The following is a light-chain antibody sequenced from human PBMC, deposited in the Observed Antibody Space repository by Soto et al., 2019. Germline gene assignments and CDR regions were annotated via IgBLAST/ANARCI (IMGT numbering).Light chain of an antibody. V-gene: IGLV2-14*01. CDR3: CSYTTSNTRQIV. Sequence: QSVLTQPASVSGSPGQSITISCTGTSSNVDGYNYVSWYQQHPGKAPKFVIYDVSNRPSGVSNRFSGSKSGNTASLPISGLQAEDEADYYCCSYTTSNTRQIVFGTGTKVTVL. CDR2: DVS. J-gene: IGLJ1*01. CDR1: SSNVDGYNY.